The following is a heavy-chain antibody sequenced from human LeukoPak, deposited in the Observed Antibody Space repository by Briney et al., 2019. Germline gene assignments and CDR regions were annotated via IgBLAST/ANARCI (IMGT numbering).Heavy chain of an antibody. CDR1: GFTFSSYG. CDR2: ISGSGGST. CDR3: AKEPTVITRYMDV. J-gene: IGHJ6*03. Sequence: GGSLRLSCAASGFTFSSYGMSWVRQAPGKGLEWVSGISGSGGSTYYADSVKGRFTFSRDNSKNTLYLQMNSLRAEDTAVYYCAKEPTVITRYMDVWGKGTTVTISS. D-gene: IGHD4-23*01. V-gene: IGHV3-23*01.